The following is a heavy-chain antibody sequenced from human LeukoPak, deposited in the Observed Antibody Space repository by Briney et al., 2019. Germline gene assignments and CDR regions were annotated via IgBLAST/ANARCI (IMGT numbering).Heavy chain of an antibody. Sequence: GGSLRLSCAASGFTFDDYAMHWVRQAPGKGLEWVSLISWDGGSTYYADSVKGRFTISRDNSKNSLYLQMNSLRAEDTAVYYCARDPGWGASKEAFDIWGQGTMVTVSS. CDR2: ISWDGGST. V-gene: IGHV3-43D*03. J-gene: IGHJ3*02. D-gene: IGHD1-26*01. CDR1: GFTFDDYA. CDR3: ARDPGWGASKEAFDI.